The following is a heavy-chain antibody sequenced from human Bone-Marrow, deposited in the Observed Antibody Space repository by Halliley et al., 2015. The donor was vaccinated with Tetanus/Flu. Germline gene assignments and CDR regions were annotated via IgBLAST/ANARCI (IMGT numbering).Heavy chain of an antibody. D-gene: IGHD3-16*01. V-gene: IGHV3-23*01. Sequence: STISSGGDYTYYADSVRGRFTISRDNSENTLYLQMNSLRAEDTAVFFCARGRLIGRQPYYFDFWGQGTLVSVSS. J-gene: IGHJ4*02. CDR2: ISSGGDYT. CDR3: ARGRLIGRQPYYFDF.